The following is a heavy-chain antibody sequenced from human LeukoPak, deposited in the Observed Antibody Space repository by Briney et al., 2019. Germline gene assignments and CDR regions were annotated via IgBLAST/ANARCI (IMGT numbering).Heavy chain of an antibody. CDR1: GFTFSNYW. CDR3: ARGREPYYYDSSGYFDY. D-gene: IGHD3-22*01. CDR2: INSDGSST. V-gene: IGHV3-74*01. Sequence: GGSLRLSCAASGFTFSNYWMHWVRQAPGKGLVWVSLINSDGSSTNYADSVKGRFTIYRDNAKNTLYLQMNSLRAEDTAVYYCARGREPYYYDSSGYFDYWGQGTLVTVSS. J-gene: IGHJ4*02.